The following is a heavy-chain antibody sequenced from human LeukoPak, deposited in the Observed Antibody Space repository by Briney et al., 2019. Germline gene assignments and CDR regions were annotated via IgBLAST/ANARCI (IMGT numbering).Heavy chain of an antibody. CDR3: VRDHAWSFDY. J-gene: IGHJ4*02. CDR1: GFTFSSYD. Sequence: GGSLRLSCAASGFTFSSYDMHWVRQAPGKGLEWVAFIQYDGNNKYYADSVKGRFTISRDNAKNSLYLQMNSLRAEDTAVYYCVRDHAWSFDYWGQGILVTVSS. V-gene: IGHV3-30*02. D-gene: IGHD2-2*01. CDR2: IQYDGNNK.